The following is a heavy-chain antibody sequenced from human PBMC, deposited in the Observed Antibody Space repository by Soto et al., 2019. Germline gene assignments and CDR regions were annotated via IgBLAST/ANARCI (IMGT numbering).Heavy chain of an antibody. J-gene: IGHJ4*02. Sequence: QVQLVESGGGVGQPGRSLRLSCAAPGFTFSPYTTHWVRQTPGKGLEWVAVISYDGSDKNYADSVRGRFTISRDNSKNTLFLQMNSLRAEDTALYYCARGGGFCGADCYKGGIDYWGQGALVTVSS. D-gene: IGHD2-21*02. V-gene: IGHV3-30-3*01. CDR2: ISYDGSDK. CDR3: ARGGGFCGADCYKGGIDY. CDR1: GFTFSPYT.